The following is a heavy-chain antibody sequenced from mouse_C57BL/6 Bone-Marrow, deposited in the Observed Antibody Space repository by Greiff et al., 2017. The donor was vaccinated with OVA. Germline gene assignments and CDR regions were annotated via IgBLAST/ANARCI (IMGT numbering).Heavy chain of an antibody. V-gene: IGHV1-52*01. CDR3: ARSGDYCGSHDV. CDR1: GYTFTSYW. J-gene: IGHJ1*03. Sequence: QVQLQQPGAELVRPGSSVKLSCKASGYTFTSYWMHWVKQRPIQGLEWIGNIDPSDSETHYNQKFKDKATLTVDKSSSTAYMQLSSLTSEDSAVYYCARSGDYCGSHDVWGTGTTVTVSS. D-gene: IGHD1-1*01. CDR2: IDPSDSET.